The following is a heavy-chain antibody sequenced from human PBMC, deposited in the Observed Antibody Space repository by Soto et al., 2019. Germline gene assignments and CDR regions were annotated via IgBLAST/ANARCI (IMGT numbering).Heavy chain of an antibody. D-gene: IGHD1-1*01. CDR2: IYPGDSDT. CDR1: GYSFTSYW. J-gene: IGHJ4*02. V-gene: IGHV5-51*01. Sequence: GESLKISCKASGYSFTSYWIGWVRQMPGKGLEWMGIIYPGDSDTRYSPSFQGQVTISADKSISTASLQWGSLKASDTAMYYCARIPSTGPYYFDYWGQGTLVTVSS. CDR3: ARIPSTGPYYFDY.